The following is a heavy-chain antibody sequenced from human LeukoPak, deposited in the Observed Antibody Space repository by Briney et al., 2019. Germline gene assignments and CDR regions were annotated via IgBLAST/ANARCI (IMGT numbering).Heavy chain of an antibody. CDR2: INQDGSAR. J-gene: IGHJ4*02. CDR1: GFTLSSHW. CDR3: ARWEIRGTAHQLDY. D-gene: IGHD1-7*01. Sequence: GGSLRLSCAASGFTLSSHWMTWVRQAPGKGLEWVANINQDGSARYYVDSVKGRFTISRDNAKNSMYLQMNSLRAEDTAVYYCARWEIRGTAHQLDYWGQGTLVTVSS. V-gene: IGHV3-7*01.